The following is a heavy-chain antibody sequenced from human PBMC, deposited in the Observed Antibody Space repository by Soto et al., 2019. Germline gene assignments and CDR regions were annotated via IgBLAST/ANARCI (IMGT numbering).Heavy chain of an antibody. D-gene: IGHD2-8*01. CDR2: ISGSGGST. CDR1: GFTFSSYA. Sequence: EVQLLESGGGLVQPGGSLRLSCAASGFTFSSYAMSWVRQAPGKGLEWVSVISGSGGSTYYADSVKGRFTISRDNSKNTLYPQMNSLRAEDTAVYYSVKTPGWSHNFVYWGQGTLVTVSS. CDR3: VKTPGWSHNFVY. V-gene: IGHV3-23*01. J-gene: IGHJ4*02.